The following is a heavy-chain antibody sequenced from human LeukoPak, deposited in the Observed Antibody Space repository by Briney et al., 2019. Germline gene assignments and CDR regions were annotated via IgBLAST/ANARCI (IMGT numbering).Heavy chain of an antibody. J-gene: IGHJ4*02. CDR2: IYYSGST. D-gene: IGHD4-23*01. V-gene: IGHV4-30-4*01. CDR1: GGSISSGDYY. CDR3: ARGTEDYGGNSEWYFDY. Sequence: SQTLSLTCTDSGGSISSGDYYWSWIRQPPGKGLEWIGYIYYSGSTYYNPSLKSRVTISVDTSKNQFSLKLSSVTAADTAVYYCARGTEDYGGNSEWYFDYWGQGTLVTVSS.